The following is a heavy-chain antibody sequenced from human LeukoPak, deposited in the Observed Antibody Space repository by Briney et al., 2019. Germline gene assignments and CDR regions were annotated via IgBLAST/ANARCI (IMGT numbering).Heavy chain of an antibody. D-gene: IGHD3-22*01. CDR3: AREGGGIYDSSGYNFDY. CDR2: MNPNSGNT. V-gene: IGHV1-8*01. J-gene: IGHJ4*02. CDR1: GYTFTSYD. Sequence: ASVKVSCKASGYTFTSYDINWVRQATGQGLEWMGWMNPNSGNTGYAQKFQGRVTMTRNTSISTAYMELSSLRSEDTAVYYCAREGGGIYDSSGYNFDYWGQGTLVTVSS.